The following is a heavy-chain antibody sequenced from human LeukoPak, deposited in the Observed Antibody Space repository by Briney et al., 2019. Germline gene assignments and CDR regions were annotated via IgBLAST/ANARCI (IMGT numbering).Heavy chain of an antibody. Sequence: GGSPRLSCAASGFTFNNYNMNWVRQAPGKGLEWVSYISSGSSTIYYADPVKGRFTISRDNAKNSLYLQMNSLRDEDTAVYYCARDRWELGAFDIWGQGTMVTVSS. J-gene: IGHJ3*02. CDR2: ISSGSSTI. D-gene: IGHD1-26*01. CDR1: GFTFNNYN. V-gene: IGHV3-48*02. CDR3: ARDRWELGAFDI.